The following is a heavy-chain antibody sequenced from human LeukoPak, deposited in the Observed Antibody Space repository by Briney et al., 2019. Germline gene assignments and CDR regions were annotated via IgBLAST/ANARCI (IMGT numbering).Heavy chain of an antibody. V-gene: IGHV3-30-3*01. J-gene: IGHJ4*02. D-gene: IGHD1-20*01. CDR2: ISYDGSNK. CDR1: GFTFSSYA. CDR3: ARDITGTFHFDY. Sequence: PGRSLRLSCAASGFTFSSYAMHWVRQAPGKGLEWVAVISYDGSNKYYADSVKGRFTISRDNSKNTLYLQMNSLRAEDTAVYYCARDITGTFHFDYWGQGTLVTVSS.